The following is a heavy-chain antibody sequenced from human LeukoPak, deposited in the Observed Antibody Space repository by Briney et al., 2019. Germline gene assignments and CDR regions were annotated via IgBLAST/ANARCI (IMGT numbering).Heavy chain of an antibody. D-gene: IGHD6-6*01. CDR3: ARDASSWTDAFDI. CDR2: IYYSGST. Sequence: SSETLSLTCTVSGGSISSYYWSWIRQPPGKGLEWIGYIYYSGSTNYNPSLKSRVTIPVDTSRNQFSLKLSSVTAADTALYYCARDASSWTDAFDIWGQGTMVTVSS. V-gene: IGHV4-59*01. J-gene: IGHJ3*02. CDR1: GGSISSYY.